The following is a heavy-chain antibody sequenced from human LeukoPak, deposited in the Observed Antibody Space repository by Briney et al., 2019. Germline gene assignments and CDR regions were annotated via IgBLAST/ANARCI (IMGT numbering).Heavy chain of an antibody. CDR2: ISAYNGNT. CDR1: GYTFTSYG. D-gene: IGHD6-13*01. V-gene: IGHV1-18*01. Sequence: ASVKVSCKASGYTFTSYGISWVRQAPGQGLEWMGWISAYNGNTNYAQKLQGRVTMTTDTSTSTAYMELSSLRSDDTAVFYCARRIAAAGHFDYWGQGTLVTVSS. CDR3: ARRIAAAGHFDY. J-gene: IGHJ4*02.